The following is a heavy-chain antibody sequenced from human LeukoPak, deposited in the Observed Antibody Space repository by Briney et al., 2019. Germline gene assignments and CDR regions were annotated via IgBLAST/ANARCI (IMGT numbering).Heavy chain of an antibody. J-gene: IGHJ4*02. D-gene: IGHD3-9*01. CDR2: IGASGGST. Sequence: GGSLRLSCATSGFTFSSYAMGWVRQAPGKGLEWVSGIGASGGSTYYVDSVKGRFTISRDNSKNTLYLQMNSLRTEDTAVYYCAKAEGYDILTGLDYWGQGTLVTVSS. CDR3: AKAEGYDILTGLDY. CDR1: GFTFSSYA. V-gene: IGHV3-23*01.